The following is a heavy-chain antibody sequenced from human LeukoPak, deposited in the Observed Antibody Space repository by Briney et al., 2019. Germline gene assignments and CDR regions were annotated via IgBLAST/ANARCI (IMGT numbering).Heavy chain of an antibody. V-gene: IGHV3-30*02. D-gene: IGHD1-14*01. CDR2: IRYDESNK. CDR3: AKAEPMNY. CDR1: GFTLSSYG. J-gene: IGHJ4*02. Sequence: GGSLRLSCAASGFTLSSYGMHWVRQAPGKGLEWVAFIRYDESNKDYADSVRGRFTISRDNSKSTLYLQMNSLRLEDTAVYYCAKAEPMNYWGQGTLVTVSS.